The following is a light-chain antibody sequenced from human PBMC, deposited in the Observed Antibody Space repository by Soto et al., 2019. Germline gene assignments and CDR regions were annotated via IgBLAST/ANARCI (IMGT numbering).Light chain of an antibody. CDR2: LGS. Sequence: DIVMTQSPLSLPVTPGEPASISCRSSQSLLHSNGYNYLDWYLQKPGQSPQLLIYLGSNRASGVPHRFSGSGSGTDFTLKISRVEAEDVGVYYCMQALQTPLTFGGETKVEIK. CDR1: QSLLHSNGYNY. V-gene: IGKV2-28*01. CDR3: MQALQTPLT. J-gene: IGKJ4*01.